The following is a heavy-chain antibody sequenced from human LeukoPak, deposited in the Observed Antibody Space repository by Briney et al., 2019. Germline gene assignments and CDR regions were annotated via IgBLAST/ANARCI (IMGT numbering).Heavy chain of an antibody. V-gene: IGHV4-34*01. CDR2: INHSGST. CDR1: GGSFSGYY. Sequence: SETLSLTCAVYGGSFSGYYWSWIRQPPGKGLEWIGEINHSGSTNYNPSLKSRVTISVDTSKNQFSLKLSSVTAADTAVYYCARDPLYCSGGSCYPRDYYYYYGMDVWGKGTTVTVSS. CDR3: ARDPLYCSGGSCYPRDYYYYYGMDV. D-gene: IGHD2-15*01. J-gene: IGHJ6*04.